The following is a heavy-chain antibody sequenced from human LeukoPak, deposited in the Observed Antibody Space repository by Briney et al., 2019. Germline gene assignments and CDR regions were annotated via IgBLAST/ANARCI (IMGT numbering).Heavy chain of an antibody. D-gene: IGHD2-21*02. CDR1: GYTFSDYY. J-gene: IGHJ3*02. CDR2: INPKSGGT. CDR3: ARFYPSDRDAFDI. Sequence: ASVKVSCKASGYTFSDYYMHWVRQAPGEGLEWMGRINPKSGGTNYAQKFQGRVTMTRDTSISTAYMELSRLRSDDTAVYYCARFYPSDRDAFDIWGQGTMVAVSS. V-gene: IGHV1-2*06.